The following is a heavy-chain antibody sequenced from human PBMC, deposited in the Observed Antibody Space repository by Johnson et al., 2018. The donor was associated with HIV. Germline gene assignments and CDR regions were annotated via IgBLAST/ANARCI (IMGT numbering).Heavy chain of an antibody. CDR3: VRDTGYCSGGRCDDAFDV. D-gene: IGHD2-15*01. CDR1: GFPFSSYG. Sequence: QMQLVESGGGVVQPGGSLRLSCAASGFPFSSYGMHWVRQAPGKGLEWVAVISYDGSNKYYADSVKGRFTISRDNSKNTLYLQMNSLRVEDTALYYCVRDTGYCSGGRCDDAFDVWGQGTVVTVSS. J-gene: IGHJ3*01. V-gene: IGHV3-30*19. CDR2: ISYDGSNK.